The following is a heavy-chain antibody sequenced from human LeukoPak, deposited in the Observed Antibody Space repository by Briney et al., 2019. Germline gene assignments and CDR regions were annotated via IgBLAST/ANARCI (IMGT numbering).Heavy chain of an antibody. V-gene: IGHV4-39*07. CDR3: ARVHIVVVPAASRHGSGWYVAFDI. CDR1: GGSISSSSYY. D-gene: IGHD2-2*01. CDR2: IYYSGST. Sequence: SETLSLTCTVSGGSISSSSYYWGWIRQPPGKGLEWIGSIYYSGSTYYNPSLKSRVTISVDTSKNQFSLKLSSVTAADTAVYYCARVHIVVVPAASRHGSGWYVAFDIWGQGTMVTVSS. J-gene: IGHJ3*02.